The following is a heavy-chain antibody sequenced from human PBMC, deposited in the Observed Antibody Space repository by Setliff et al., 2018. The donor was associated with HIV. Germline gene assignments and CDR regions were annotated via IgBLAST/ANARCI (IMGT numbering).Heavy chain of an antibody. D-gene: IGHD3-22*01. J-gene: IGHJ4*02. Sequence: SETLSLTCSVSGASINRGDYHWSWIRQPPGKGLEWIGYIYYSGSTNYNPSLKSRITISVDTSKNQFSLKLSAVTAADTAVYYCAREATYYYDGSGYYYFDYWGRGTLVTVSS. CDR3: AREATYYYDGSGYYYFDY. CDR2: IYYSGST. CDR1: GASINRGDYH. V-gene: IGHV4-61*08.